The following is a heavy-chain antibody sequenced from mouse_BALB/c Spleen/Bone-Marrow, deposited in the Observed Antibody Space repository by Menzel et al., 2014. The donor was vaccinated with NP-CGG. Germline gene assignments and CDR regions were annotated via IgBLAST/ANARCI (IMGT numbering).Heavy chain of an antibody. CDR2: INPSTGYT. V-gene: IGHV1-7*01. D-gene: IGHD2-14*01. CDR1: GYTFTSYW. J-gene: IGHJ3*01. CDR3: ARDYRYDGFAY. Sequence: VQLQQSGAELAKPGASVKMSCKASGYTFTSYWMRWVKQRPGQGLEWIGYINPSTGYTEYNQKFKDKATLTADKSSSTAYMQLSSLTSEDSAVYYCARDYRYDGFAYWGQGTLVTVSA.